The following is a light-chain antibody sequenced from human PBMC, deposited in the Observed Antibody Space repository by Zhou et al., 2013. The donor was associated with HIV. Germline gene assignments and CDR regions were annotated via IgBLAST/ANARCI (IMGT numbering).Light chain of an antibody. V-gene: IGKV3-11*01. Sequence: EIVLTQSPATLSLSPGDRATLSCRASQSVNNYLAWYQQKDGQAPRLLIYQTSTRATGIPARFSGSGSGTDFTLTISSLEPEDFAVYYCQQRNTWPLTFGGGTKVRSN. CDR1: QSVNNY. J-gene: IGKJ4*01. CDR2: QTS. CDR3: QQRNTWPLT.